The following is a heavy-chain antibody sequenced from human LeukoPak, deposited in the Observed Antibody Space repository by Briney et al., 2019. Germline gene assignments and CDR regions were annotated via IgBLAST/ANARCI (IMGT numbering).Heavy chain of an antibody. Sequence: GGSLRLSCATSGFDFSSYSMNWVRQAPGKGLEWVSSISSSSSYIYYADSVKGRFTISRDNAKNSLYLQMNSLRAEDTAVYYCASSQCSSTSCYARALDYWGQGTLVTVSS. J-gene: IGHJ4*02. CDR2: ISSSSSYI. D-gene: IGHD2-2*01. CDR1: GFDFSSYS. CDR3: ASSQCSSTSCYARALDY. V-gene: IGHV3-21*01.